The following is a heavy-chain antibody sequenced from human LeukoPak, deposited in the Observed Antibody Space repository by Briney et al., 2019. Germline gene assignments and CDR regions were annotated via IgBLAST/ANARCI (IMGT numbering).Heavy chain of an antibody. CDR1: GLAFNEFA. J-gene: IGHJ4*03. D-gene: IGHD3-9*01. V-gene: IGHV3-23*01. CDR2: IVCPGTDT. Sequence: GGPLRLSCVPSGLAFNEFAISSVRQGPRAGPGWVSGIVCPGTDTYYEDYVTRKFPVTRANSENTMYLHMSGLRATDTDISFCEKAYFRRNGVFDYFDLWGHGTPVTVSS. CDR3: EKAYFRRNGVFDYFDL.